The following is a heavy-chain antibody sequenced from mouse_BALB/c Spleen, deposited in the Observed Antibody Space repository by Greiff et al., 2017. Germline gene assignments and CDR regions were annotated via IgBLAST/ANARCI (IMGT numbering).Heavy chain of an antibody. J-gene: IGHJ2*01. CDR1: GFTFSSFG. CDR3: AREVRRRYFDD. D-gene: IGHD2-14*01. CDR2: ISSGSSTI. Sequence: EVQVVESGGGLVKPGGSLKLSCAASGFTFSSFGMHWVRQAPEKGLEWVAYISSGSSTIYYADTVKGRFTISRDNPKNTLFLQMTSLRSEDTAMYYCAREVRRRYFDDWGQGTTLTVSS. V-gene: IGHV5-17*02.